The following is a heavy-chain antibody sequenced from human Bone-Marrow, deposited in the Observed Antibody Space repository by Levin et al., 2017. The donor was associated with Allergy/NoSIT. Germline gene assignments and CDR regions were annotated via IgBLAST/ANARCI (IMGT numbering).Heavy chain of an antibody. Sequence: GGSLRLSCAASGFTFSSYAMSWVRQAPGKGLEWVSAISGSGGSTYYADSVKGRFTISRDNSKNTLYLQMNSLRAEDTAVYYCAKLGYGSSTSCRTGYYYYGMDVWGQGTTVTVSS. CDR2: ISGSGGST. D-gene: IGHD2-2*01. CDR1: GFTFSSYA. V-gene: IGHV3-23*01. J-gene: IGHJ6*02. CDR3: AKLGYGSSTSCRTGYYYYGMDV.